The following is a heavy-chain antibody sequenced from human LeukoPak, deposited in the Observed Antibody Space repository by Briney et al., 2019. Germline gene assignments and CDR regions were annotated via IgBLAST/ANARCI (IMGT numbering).Heavy chain of an antibody. Sequence: SGPTLVNPTQTLTLTCTFSGFSLSTSEVGVGWICQPPGKALEWLALIYWNDDKRYSPSLKSRLTITKDTSKNQVVLTMTNMDPVDTATYYCAHRRDDGLVDYWGQGTLVTVSS. CDR1: GFSLSTSEVG. V-gene: IGHV2-5*01. J-gene: IGHJ4*02. CDR3: AHRRDDGLVDY. D-gene: IGHD4-17*01. CDR2: IYWNDDK.